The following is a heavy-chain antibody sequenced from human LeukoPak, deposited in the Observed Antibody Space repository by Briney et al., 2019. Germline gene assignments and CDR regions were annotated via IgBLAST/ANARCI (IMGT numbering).Heavy chain of an antibody. CDR1: GYTFTNYW. J-gene: IGHJ3*02. CDR2: IYPRDSDT. Sequence: KISCKGSGYTFTNYWIGWVRQMPGKGLEYMGIIYPRDSDTRYSPSFEGQVTISADKSISTAYLQWSSLKASDTAMYFCARIFCSSTTCYVAFDMWGQGTMVTVSS. D-gene: IGHD2-2*01. V-gene: IGHV5-51*01. CDR3: ARIFCSSTTCYVAFDM.